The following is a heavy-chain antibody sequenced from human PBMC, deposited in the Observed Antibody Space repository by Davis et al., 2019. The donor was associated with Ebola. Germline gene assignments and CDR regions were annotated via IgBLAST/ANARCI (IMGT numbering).Heavy chain of an antibody. CDR3: ARDNGLGYCSSTSCQSYYYYGMDV. CDR2: ISSSSSTI. Sequence: GESLKISCAASGFTFSDYYMSWIRQAPGKGLEWVSYISSSSSTIYYADSVKGRFTISRDNAKNSLYLQMNSLRDEDTAVYYCARDNGLGYCSSTSCQSYYYYGMDVWGQGTTVTVSS. CDR1: GFTFSDYY. D-gene: IGHD2-2*01. V-gene: IGHV3-11*04. J-gene: IGHJ6*02.